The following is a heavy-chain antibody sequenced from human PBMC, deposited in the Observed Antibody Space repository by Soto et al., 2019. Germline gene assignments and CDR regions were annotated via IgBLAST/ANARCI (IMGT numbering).Heavy chain of an antibody. Sequence: QVQLVESGGGVVQPGKSLRLSCAASGFTFSSYGMHWVRQAPGKGLEWVTVIWYDGSNKYYADSVKGRFTISRDNSKNTLYLQMNSLRAEDTAVYYCAIDRATTGTFFDYWGQGTLVTVSS. CDR1: GFTFSSYG. V-gene: IGHV3-33*01. CDR2: IWYDGSNK. CDR3: AIDRATTGTFFDY. D-gene: IGHD6-13*01. J-gene: IGHJ4*02.